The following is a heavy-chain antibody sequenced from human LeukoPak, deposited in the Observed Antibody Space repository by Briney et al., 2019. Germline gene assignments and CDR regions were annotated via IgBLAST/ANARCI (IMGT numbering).Heavy chain of an antibody. D-gene: IGHD6-19*01. CDR1: GGSISSSSYY. CDR3: ARDRGWAVAGTIDY. V-gene: IGHV4-61*02. CDR2: IYTSGST. Sequence: PSETLSLTCTVSGGSISSSSYYWSWIRQPAGKGLEWIGRIYTSGSTNYNPSLKSRVTMSVDTSKNQFSLKLSSVTAADTAVYYCARDRGWAVAGTIDYWGQGTLVTVSS. J-gene: IGHJ4*02.